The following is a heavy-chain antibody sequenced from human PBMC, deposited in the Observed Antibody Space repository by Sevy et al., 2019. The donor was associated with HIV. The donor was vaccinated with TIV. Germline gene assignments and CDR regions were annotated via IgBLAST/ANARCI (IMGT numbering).Heavy chain of an antibody. CDR2: ISGSGGST. D-gene: IGHD3-10*01. CDR1: GFTFSSYA. V-gene: IGHV3-23*01. J-gene: IGHJ5*02. Sequence: GGSLRLSCAASGFTFSSYAMSWVRQAPGKGLEWVSAISGSGGSTYYADSVKGRFTISTDNSKNTLSLQMNSLRAEDTAVYYCAKLGKRRYYGSGSYYTGNWFDPWGQGTLVTVSS. CDR3: AKLGKRRYYGSGSYYTGNWFDP.